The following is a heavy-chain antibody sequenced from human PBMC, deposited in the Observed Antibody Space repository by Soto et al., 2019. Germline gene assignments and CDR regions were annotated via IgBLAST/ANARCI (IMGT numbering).Heavy chain of an antibody. V-gene: IGHV4-31*03. J-gene: IGHJ3*02. D-gene: IGHD3-22*01. CDR2: IYYSGST. Sequence: QVQLQESGPGLVKPSQTLSLTCTVSGGSISSGGYYWSWIRQHPGKGLEWIGYIYYSGSTYYNPSLKSRVTMSVDTSKNQFALKLSSVTAADTAVYYCATGPYYYDTHAAFDIWGQGTMVTVSS. CDR1: GGSISSGGYY. CDR3: ATGPYYYDTHAAFDI.